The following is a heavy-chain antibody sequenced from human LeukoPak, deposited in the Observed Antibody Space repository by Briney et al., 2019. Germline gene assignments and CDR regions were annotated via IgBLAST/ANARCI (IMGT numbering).Heavy chain of an antibody. V-gene: IGHV3-30*04. CDR1: GFTFSSYA. J-gene: IGHJ4*02. CDR3: ARDRLPITMVRGVTIDY. Sequence: GSLRLSCAASGFTFSSYAMQWVRQPPGKVLGRVAVISYDGSNKYYADSVKGRFTISRDNSKNTLYLQMNSLRAEDTAVYYCARDRLPITMVRGVTIDYWGQGTLVTVSS. CDR2: ISYDGSNK. D-gene: IGHD3-10*01.